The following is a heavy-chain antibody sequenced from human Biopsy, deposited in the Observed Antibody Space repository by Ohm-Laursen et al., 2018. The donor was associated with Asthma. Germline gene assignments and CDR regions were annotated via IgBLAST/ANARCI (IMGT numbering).Heavy chain of an antibody. CDR1: PGSINDYY. CDR3: ARATSTWSQSGPHFFDH. J-gene: IGHJ5*02. Sequence: SDTLSLTCIVSPGSINDYYWNWIRQFPGKGLEWIGYVHSSGSTRFNPSLKSRVTVSVDTSVNQVSLKLSSGSAADTAIYYCARATSTWSQSGPHFFDHWGPGTLVTVSS. V-gene: IGHV4-59*07. CDR2: VHSSGST. D-gene: IGHD6-13*01.